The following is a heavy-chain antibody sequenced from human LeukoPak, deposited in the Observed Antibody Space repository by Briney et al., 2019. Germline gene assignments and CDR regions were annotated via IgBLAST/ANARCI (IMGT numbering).Heavy chain of an antibody. CDR1: GYTFTGYY. CDR2: INPNSGGT. D-gene: IGHD6-13*01. J-gene: IGHJ4*02. V-gene: IGHV1-2*02. Sequence: ASVKVSCKASGYTFTGYYMHWVRQAPGQGLEWMGWINPNSGGTNYAQKFQGRVTMTRDTSISTAYMELSRLRSDDTAVYYCARGAQGYSSSWSTYWGQGTLVTVSS. CDR3: ARGAQGYSSSWSTY.